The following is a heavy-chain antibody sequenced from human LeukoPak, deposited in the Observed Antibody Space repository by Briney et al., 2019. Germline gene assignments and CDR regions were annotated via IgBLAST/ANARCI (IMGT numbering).Heavy chain of an antibody. CDR2: ISSSSSTV. CDR3: SLGPAAGVDYYYYGMDV. J-gene: IGHJ6*02. CDR1: GFTFSSYS. D-gene: IGHD2-2*01. Sequence: PGGSLRLSCTASGFTFSSYSMNWVRQAPGKGLEWVSYISSSSSTVYYADSVKGRFTISRDNAKNSLYLQMNSLRDEDTAVYYCSLGPAAGVDYYYYGMDVWGQGTTVTVSS. V-gene: IGHV3-48*02.